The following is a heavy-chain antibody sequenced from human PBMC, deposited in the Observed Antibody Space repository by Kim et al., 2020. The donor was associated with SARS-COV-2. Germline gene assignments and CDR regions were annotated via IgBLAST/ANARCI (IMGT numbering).Heavy chain of an antibody. CDR2: IYYSGST. V-gene: IGHV4-59*01. Sequence: SETLSLTCTVSGGSISSYYWSWIRQPPGKGLEWIGYIYYSGSTNYNPSLKSRVTISVDTSKNQFSLKLSSVTAADTAVYYCARDLRYGSGSYYKENWFDPWGQGTVVTVSS. CDR1: GGSISSYY. J-gene: IGHJ5*02. CDR3: ARDLRYGSGSYYKENWFDP. D-gene: IGHD3-10*01.